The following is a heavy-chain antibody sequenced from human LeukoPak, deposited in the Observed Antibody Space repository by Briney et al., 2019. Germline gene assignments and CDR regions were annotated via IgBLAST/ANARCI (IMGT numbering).Heavy chain of an antibody. Sequence: SETLSLTCTVSGGSISSGSYYWSWIRQPAGKGLEWIGRIYTSGSTNYNPSLKSRVTISVDTSKNQFSLKLSSVTAADTAVYYCARVGHSMIPMYYYYYMDVWGKGTTVTVSS. D-gene: IGHD2-15*01. CDR3: ARVGHSMIPMYYYYYMDV. CDR2: IYTSGST. V-gene: IGHV4-61*02. CDR1: GGSISSGSYY. J-gene: IGHJ6*03.